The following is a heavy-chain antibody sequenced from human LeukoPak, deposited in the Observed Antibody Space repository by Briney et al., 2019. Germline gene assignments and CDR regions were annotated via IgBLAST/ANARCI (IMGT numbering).Heavy chain of an antibody. V-gene: IGHV3-64*01. J-gene: IGHJ4*02. D-gene: IGHD6-25*01. CDR3: ARALPDLRGRDY. CDR2: ISANGGST. Sequence: GGSLRLSCAASGFTFSNYALHWVRQAPGKGLEYVSAISANGGSTYYASSVKGRFTISRDNSKSTVYLQMGSLRPEDMAVYYCARALPDLRGRDYGGKEPLVTVSS. CDR1: GFTFSNYA.